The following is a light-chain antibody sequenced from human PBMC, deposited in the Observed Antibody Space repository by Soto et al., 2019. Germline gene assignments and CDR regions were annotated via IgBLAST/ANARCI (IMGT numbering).Light chain of an antibody. CDR1: QGIRNA. CDR2: ATS. Sequence: DIQMTQSPSSLSASVGDKVTITCRASQGIRNALAWYQQKPGKAPKRLIYATSTLHSGVPSRFTGSGSGTEFTLTITSLQPEDFVTYYCQQYNSYPWTFGQGTKVDIK. V-gene: IGKV1-17*01. J-gene: IGKJ1*01. CDR3: QQYNSYPWT.